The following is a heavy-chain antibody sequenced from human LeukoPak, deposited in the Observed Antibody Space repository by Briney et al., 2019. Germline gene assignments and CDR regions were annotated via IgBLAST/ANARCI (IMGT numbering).Heavy chain of an antibody. V-gene: IGHV3-13*01. Sequence: GGSLRLSCAASGFTFSSYDMHWVRQATGKALEWVSAIGTAGDTYYPGSVKGRFTISRENAKNSLYLQMNSLRAGDTAVYYCARGYSYGPFDYWGQGTLVTVSS. D-gene: IGHD5-18*01. CDR2: IGTAGDT. J-gene: IGHJ4*02. CDR3: ARGYSYGPFDY. CDR1: GFTFSSYD.